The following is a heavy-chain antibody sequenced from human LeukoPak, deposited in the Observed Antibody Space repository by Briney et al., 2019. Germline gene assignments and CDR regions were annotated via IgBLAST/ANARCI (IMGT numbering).Heavy chain of an antibody. CDR2: ISSSSSSI. CDR1: GFTFSSYT. J-gene: IGHJ4*02. D-gene: IGHD5-12*01. Sequence: KSGGSLRLSCAASGFTFSSYTMNWVRQAPGKGLEWVSSISSSSSSIYYADSVKGRFTISRDNAKNSLYLQMNSLRAEDTAVYYCARKYSGYDYWGQGTLVTVSS. CDR3: ARKYSGYDY. V-gene: IGHV3-21*01.